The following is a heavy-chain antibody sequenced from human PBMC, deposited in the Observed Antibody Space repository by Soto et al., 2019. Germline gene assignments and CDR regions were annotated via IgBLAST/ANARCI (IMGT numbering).Heavy chain of an antibody. V-gene: IGHV1-69*01. CDR1: GDTVTSYS. D-gene: IGHD6-13*01. Sequence: QGQLVQSGAEVTKPGSSVKVSCKSSGDTVTSYSIALMRQAPGQGLEWMGGIIPKFGSTKYARKFQDRVTITADESTSTAYRVPSALISEDTAVYFCARWISSSWFAVFFQFWGQGTRVTFSS. CDR2: IIPKFGST. CDR3: ARWISSSWFAVFFQF. J-gene: IGHJ1*01.